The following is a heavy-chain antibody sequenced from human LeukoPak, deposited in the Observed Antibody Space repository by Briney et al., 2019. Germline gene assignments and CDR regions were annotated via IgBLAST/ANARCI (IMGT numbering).Heavy chain of an antibody. J-gene: IGHJ4*02. Sequence: GGSLRLSCAASGFTFSSYSMNWVRQAPGKGLEWVSYISSSSSTIYYADSVKGRFTISRDNAKNSLYLQMNSLRAEDTAVYYCASNYYGSGLADWGQGTLVTVSS. CDR1: GFTFSSYS. CDR3: ASNYYGSGLAD. V-gene: IGHV3-48*04. D-gene: IGHD3-10*01. CDR2: ISSSSSTI.